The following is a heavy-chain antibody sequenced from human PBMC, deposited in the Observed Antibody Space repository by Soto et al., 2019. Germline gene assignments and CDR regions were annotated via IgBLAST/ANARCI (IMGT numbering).Heavy chain of an antibody. J-gene: IGHJ5*02. Sequence: PSQTLSLTCAISGDSVSSNSAAWNWIRQSPSRGLEWLGRTYYRSKWYNDYAVSVKSRIIINPDTSKNQISLQLNSVTPEDTAVYYCARERHEYYDFWSGYNWFDPWGQGTLVTVPQ. CDR1: GDSVSSNSAA. V-gene: IGHV6-1*01. D-gene: IGHD3-3*01. CDR3: ARERHEYYDFWSGYNWFDP. CDR2: TYYRSKWYN.